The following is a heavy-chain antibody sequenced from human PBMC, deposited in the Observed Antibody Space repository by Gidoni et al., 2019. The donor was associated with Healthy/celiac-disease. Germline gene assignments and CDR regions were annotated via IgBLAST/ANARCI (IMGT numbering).Heavy chain of an antibody. V-gene: IGHV5-51*01. Sequence: DVQLVQSGAEVKEPGESLKISCTGSDYSFTSYWIGCVRQMPGKGLEWMGISYTGDSDTRYSPSFQGQVTISADKSISTAYLQWSSLKASDTAMYYCARQVVVVPAATYGMDVWGQGTTVTVSS. D-gene: IGHD2-2*01. CDR3: ARQVVVVPAATYGMDV. J-gene: IGHJ6*02. CDR1: DYSFTSYW. CDR2: SYTGDSDT.